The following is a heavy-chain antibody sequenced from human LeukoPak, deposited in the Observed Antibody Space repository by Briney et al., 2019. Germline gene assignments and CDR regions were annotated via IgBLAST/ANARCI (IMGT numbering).Heavy chain of an antibody. D-gene: IGHD2-21*02. CDR3: ARHDVVPVIRRGLDF. CDR2: IYNIGTT. V-gene: IGHV4-59*08. J-gene: IGHJ4*02. CDR1: GGSVSGYY. Sequence: PSETLSLTCTVSGGSVSGYYWSWIRQPPGKGLEWIGYIYNIGTTLYSPSLKSRVTMSEDMSENQISLKLSSVTAADTAVYYCARHDVVPVIRRGLDFWGRGTLVTVSS.